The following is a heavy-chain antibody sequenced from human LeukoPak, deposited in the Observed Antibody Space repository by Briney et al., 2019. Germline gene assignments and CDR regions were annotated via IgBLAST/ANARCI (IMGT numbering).Heavy chain of an antibody. D-gene: IGHD6-6*01. V-gene: IGHV1-18*01. Sequence: ASVKVSCKASGYTFTSYGISWVRQAPGQRLEWMGWISTYNGNTNYAQKFQGRVTITADKSTSTAYMELSSLRSEDTAVYYCARSQLASYYYYYYMDVWGKGTTVTVSS. CDR2: ISTYNGNT. CDR3: ARSQLASYYYYYYMDV. J-gene: IGHJ6*03. CDR1: GYTFTSYG.